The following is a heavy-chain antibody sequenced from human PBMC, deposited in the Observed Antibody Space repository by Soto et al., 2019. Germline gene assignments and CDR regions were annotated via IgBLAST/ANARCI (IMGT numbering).Heavy chain of an antibody. CDR3: ARSLRWPAPFDY. CDR1: GFTFSSYG. CDR2: ISYDGSNK. J-gene: IGHJ4*02. D-gene: IGHD4-17*01. Sequence: GGSLRLSCAASGFTFSSYGMLWVRQAPGKGLEWVAVISYDGSNKYYADSVKGRFTISRDNSKNTLYLQMNSLRAEDTAVYYCARSLRWPAPFDYWGQGTLVTVSS. V-gene: IGHV3-30*03.